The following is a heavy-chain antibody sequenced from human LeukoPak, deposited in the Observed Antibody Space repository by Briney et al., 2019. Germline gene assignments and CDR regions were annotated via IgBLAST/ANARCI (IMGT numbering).Heavy chain of an antibody. V-gene: IGHV3-48*01. CDR3: ARDWASPGPTTI. Sequence: GGSLRLSCAASGFTFSTNSMSWVRKAPGKGLEWVSYITSSGSVIHYSDSVRGRFTISRDNAKSSLYLQMNSLRAEDTAIYYCARDWASPGPTTIWGQGTLVTVSS. J-gene: IGHJ4*02. CDR1: GFTFSTNS. D-gene: IGHD1-26*01. CDR2: ITSSGSVI.